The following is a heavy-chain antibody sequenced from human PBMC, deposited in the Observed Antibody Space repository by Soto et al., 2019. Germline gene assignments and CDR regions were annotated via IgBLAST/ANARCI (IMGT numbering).Heavy chain of an antibody. CDR3: ARTGVRGTPLAYY. CDR2: IYYSGST. J-gene: IGHJ4*02. CDR1: GGSISSGDYY. V-gene: IGHV4-31*03. D-gene: IGHD3-10*01. Sequence: QVQLQESGPGLVKPSQTLSLTCTVSGGSISSGDYYWSWIRQHPGKGLEWIGYIYYSGSTYYNPSPSRRVTISVDTSKNQFSLKLSSVIAADTAMYSCARTGVRGTPLAYYWGQGTLVTVSS.